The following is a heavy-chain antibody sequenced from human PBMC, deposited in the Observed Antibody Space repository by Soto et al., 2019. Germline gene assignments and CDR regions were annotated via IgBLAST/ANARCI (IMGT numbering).Heavy chain of an antibody. V-gene: IGHV3-7*05. CDR1: GFTFSSYW. CDR3: ARDMRIAAAGPTPFDY. Sequence: EVQLVESGGGLVQPGGSLRLSFAASGFTFSSYWMSWVRQAPGKGLEWVANIKQDGSEKYYVDSVKGRFTISRDNAKNSLYLQMNSLRAEDTAVYYCARDMRIAAAGPTPFDYWGQGTLVTVSS. J-gene: IGHJ4*02. D-gene: IGHD6-13*01. CDR2: IKQDGSEK.